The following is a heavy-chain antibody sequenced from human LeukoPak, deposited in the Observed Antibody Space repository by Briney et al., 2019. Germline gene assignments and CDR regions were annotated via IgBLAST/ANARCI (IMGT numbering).Heavy chain of an antibody. Sequence: SETLSLTCAVSGGSLNFYYWSWIRQPPGKGLEWIGYIQYTGDTYYNPSLKSRGTISLDTSKNQFSLKLTSVTAVDTAVYYCARDFPRTPGDYENDGFNTWGQGKMATAS. CDR1: GGSLNFYY. CDR2: IQYTGDT. CDR3: ARDFPRTPGDYENDGFNT. V-gene: IGHV4-59*01. J-gene: IGHJ3*02. D-gene: IGHD4-17*01.